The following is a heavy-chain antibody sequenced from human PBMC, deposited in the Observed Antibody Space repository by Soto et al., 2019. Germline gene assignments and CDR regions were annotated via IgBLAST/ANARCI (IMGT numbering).Heavy chain of an antibody. CDR2: MNPNRTNT. V-gene: IGHV1-8*01. J-gene: IGHJ5*02. Sequence: QVQLMQSGAEVKKPGASVKVSCKASGYTFTTYDINWVRQAPGQGLEWMGWMNPNRTNTGYAEKFQGRVTMTRDTSISTAYMELSSLRYDDTAVYYCVRGGFLSHDHVIIAPATLGFDPWCQGTLVTVSS. D-gene: IGHD2-2*01. CDR1: GYTFTTYD. CDR3: VRGGFLSHDHVIIAPATLGFDP.